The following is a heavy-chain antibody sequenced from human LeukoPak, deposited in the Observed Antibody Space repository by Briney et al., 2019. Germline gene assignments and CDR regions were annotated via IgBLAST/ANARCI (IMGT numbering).Heavy chain of an antibody. CDR1: GGSFSGYY. V-gene: IGHV4-34*01. CDR3: ARANGYNYPFDS. Sequence: SETLSLTCAVYGGSFSGYYWSWIRQPPGKGLEWIGEINHSGSTNYNPSLKSRVTISVDTSKNQFSLKLSSVTAADTAVYYCARANGYNYPFDSWGQGTLVTVSS. J-gene: IGHJ4*02. D-gene: IGHD5-24*01. CDR2: INHSGST.